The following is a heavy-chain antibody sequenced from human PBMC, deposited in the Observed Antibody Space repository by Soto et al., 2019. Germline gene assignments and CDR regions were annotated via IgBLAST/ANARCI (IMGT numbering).Heavy chain of an antibody. J-gene: IGHJ6*02. CDR1: GFIFSSYA. D-gene: IGHD3-22*01. CDR2: ISYGGSNK. CDR3: ARDAGDSGGFKDFYYYGMDV. Sequence: QVQLVESGGGVVQPGRSLRLSCEASGFIFSSYAMHWVRQAPGKGLEWVAVISYGGSNKYNADSVKGRFTISRDNSKNTLHLQMNSLRPEDTAVYYCARDAGDSGGFKDFYYYGMDVWGQGTAVTVSS. V-gene: IGHV3-30-3*01.